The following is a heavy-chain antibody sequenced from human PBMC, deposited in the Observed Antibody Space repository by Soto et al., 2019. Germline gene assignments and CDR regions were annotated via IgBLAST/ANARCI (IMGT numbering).Heavy chain of an antibody. CDR1: GFTFSAYT. Sequence: EVQLVESGGGLVKPGGSLRLSCAASGFTFSAYTMNWVRQAPGKGLEWVSSLDPSSTYIYYADSVKGRFTLSRDNAKNSRLPRLDGLRAGDTALGCCVGGSCGDYDAWCQGTRVTVSS. V-gene: IGHV3-21*02. J-gene: IGHJ5*02. CDR3: VGGSCGDYDA. D-gene: IGHD4-17*01. CDR2: LDPSSTYI.